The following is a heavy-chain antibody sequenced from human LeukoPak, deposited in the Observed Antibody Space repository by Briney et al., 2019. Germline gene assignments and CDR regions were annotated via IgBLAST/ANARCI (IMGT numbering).Heavy chain of an antibody. CDR2: IHYRGSA. V-gene: IGHV4-59*01. CDR3: ARSVLGYSYGLHIDY. J-gene: IGHJ4*02. D-gene: IGHD5-18*01. Sequence: SETLSLTCTVSGGSISSYYWSWIRQPPGKGLEWIGYIHYRGSANYNPSLKSRVTISVDTSKNQFSLKLSSLTAADTAVYYCARSVLGYSYGLHIDYWGQGTLVTVSS. CDR1: GGSISSYY.